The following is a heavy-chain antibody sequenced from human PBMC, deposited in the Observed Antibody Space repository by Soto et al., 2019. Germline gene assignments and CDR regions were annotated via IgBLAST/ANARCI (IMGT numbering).Heavy chain of an antibody. J-gene: IGHJ6*02. D-gene: IGHD5-12*01. CDR1: GFTFSNAW. CDR3: ATVLNSGYDSYYYYGMDV. CDR2: IKSKTDGGTT. V-gene: IGHV3-15*07. Sequence: EVQLVESGGGLVKPGGSLRLSCAASGFTFSNAWMNWVRQAPGKGLEWVGRIKSKTDGGTTDYAAPVKGRFTISRDDSKNTLYLQMNSLKTEDTAVYYFATVLNSGYDSYYYYGMDVWGQGTTVTVSS.